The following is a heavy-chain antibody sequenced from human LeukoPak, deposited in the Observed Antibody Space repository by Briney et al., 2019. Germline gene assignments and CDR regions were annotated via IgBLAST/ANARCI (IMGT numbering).Heavy chain of an antibody. CDR2: IYYSGST. D-gene: IGHD3-16*02. Sequence: PSETLSLTCTVSGGSITSNSYYWGWIRQPPGKGLEWIGSIYYSGSTYYNPSLKSRVTISVDASKNQFSLKLSSVTAADTAVYYCASSIMITFGGVIAIDYWGQGTLVTVSS. J-gene: IGHJ4*02. CDR1: GGSITSNSYY. CDR3: ASSIMITFGGVIAIDY. V-gene: IGHV4-39*07.